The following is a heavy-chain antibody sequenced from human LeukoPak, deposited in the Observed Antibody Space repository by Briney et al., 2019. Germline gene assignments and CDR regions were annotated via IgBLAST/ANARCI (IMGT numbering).Heavy chain of an antibody. D-gene: IGHD6-13*01. Sequence: SETLSLTCTVSGGSISGSSYYWAWIRQPPGKGLEWIGYIYYSGSTNYNPSLKSRVTISVDTSKNQFSLKLSSVTAADTAVYYCARDDGGSWQTFDYWGQGTLVTVSS. J-gene: IGHJ4*02. CDR3: ARDDGGSWQTFDY. CDR2: IYYSGST. CDR1: GGSISGSSYY. V-gene: IGHV4-61*01.